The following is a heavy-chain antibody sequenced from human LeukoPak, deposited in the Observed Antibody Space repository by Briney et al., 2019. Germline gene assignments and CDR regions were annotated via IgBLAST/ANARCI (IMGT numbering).Heavy chain of an antibody. J-gene: IGHJ4*02. Sequence: KPSETLSLTCTVSGGSISSSSYYWGWIRQPPGKGLEWIGSIYYSGSTYYNPSLKSRVTISVDRSKNQFSLKLSSVTAADTAVYYCARLGYSYGQVDYWGQGTLVTVSS. V-gene: IGHV4-39*01. CDR2: IYYSGST. CDR1: GGSISSSSYY. D-gene: IGHD5-18*01. CDR3: ARLGYSYGQVDY.